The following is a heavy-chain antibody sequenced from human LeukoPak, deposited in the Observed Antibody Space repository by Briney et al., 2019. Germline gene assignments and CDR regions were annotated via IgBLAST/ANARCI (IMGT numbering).Heavy chain of an antibody. CDR2: LNPDSGKT. CDR3: ARTLGPYYYDTSGYP. CDR1: GYTFISYD. V-gene: IGHV1-8*01. Sequence: ASVKVSCKASGYTFISYDINWVRQASGQGLEWMGWLNPDSGKTGYAQKFQGRVTMTRNTSISTAYMELSSLRSEDTAVYFCARTLGPYYYDTSGYPWGQGTLVIVSS. D-gene: IGHD3-22*01. J-gene: IGHJ5*02.